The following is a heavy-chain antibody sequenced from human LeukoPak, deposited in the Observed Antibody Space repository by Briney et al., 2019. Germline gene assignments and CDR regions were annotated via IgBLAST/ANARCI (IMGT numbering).Heavy chain of an antibody. CDR3: ARTSQTFDY. CDR1: GFTFSNYA. J-gene: IGHJ4*02. Sequence: GGSLRLSCAASGFTFSNYAMKWVRQAPGKGLEWVAVISYDGRNKYYADSVKGRFTISRDNSKNTLYLQMNSLRPEDTAVYYCARTSQTFDYWGQGTLVTVSS. CDR2: ISYDGRNK. V-gene: IGHV3-30*04.